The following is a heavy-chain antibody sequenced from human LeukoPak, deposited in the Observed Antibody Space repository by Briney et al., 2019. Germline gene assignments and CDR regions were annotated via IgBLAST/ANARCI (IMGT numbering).Heavy chain of an antibody. Sequence: GGSLRLSCTASGFAFTDYGMNWVRRAPGKGVEWGSGVTASGGTTYYAHSVKGRFTISRDNSKNTLYLQMNRLSADDTAVYYCVLDLWFGEYYLWGQGTMVAVS. J-gene: IGHJ3*01. CDR1: GFAFTDYG. D-gene: IGHD3-10*01. CDR3: VLDLWFGEYYL. V-gene: IGHV3-23*01. CDR2: VTASGGTT.